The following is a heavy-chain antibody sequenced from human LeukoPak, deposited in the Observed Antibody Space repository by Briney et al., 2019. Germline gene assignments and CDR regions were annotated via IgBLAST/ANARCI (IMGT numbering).Heavy chain of an antibody. J-gene: IGHJ4*02. CDR3: AKDLSGDYAVYFDY. D-gene: IGHD4-17*01. V-gene: IGHV3-23*01. CDR2: ISGSGGST. CDR1: GLTFSSYG. Sequence: GGSLRLSCAASGLTFSSYGFSWVRQAPGKGLEWVSAISGSGGSTYYADSVKGRFTISRDNSKNTLYLQMNSLRAEDTAVYYCAKDLSGDYAVYFDYWGQGTLVTVSS.